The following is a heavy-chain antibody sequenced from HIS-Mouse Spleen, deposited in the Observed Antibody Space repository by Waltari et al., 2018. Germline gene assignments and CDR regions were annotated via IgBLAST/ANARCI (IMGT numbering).Heavy chain of an antibody. CDR2: ISYDGSNK. J-gene: IGHJ4*02. D-gene: IGHD1-26*01. CDR1: GFTFSSYG. V-gene: IGHV3-30*18. Sequence: QVQLVESGGGVVQPGRSLRLYCAASGFTFSSYGMHWVRQAPGKGLEWVAVISYDGSNKYYADSVKGRFTISRDNSKNTLYLQMNSLRAEDTAVYYCAKDRGSQFDYWGQGTLVTVSS. CDR3: AKDRGSQFDY.